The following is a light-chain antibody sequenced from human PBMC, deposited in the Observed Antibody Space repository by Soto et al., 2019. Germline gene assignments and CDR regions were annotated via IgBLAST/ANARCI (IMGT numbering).Light chain of an antibody. CDR2: TSG. V-gene: IGKV1-39*01. Sequence: IHMTQSPSSLSASVGDRVTITCRASQRITTYLNWYQQKPGEAPKLLISTSGTLQRGVPSRFTGSGPGTDFTLTITGLQPADFAPYSCQQTYNTPYTFGQGTKLEIK. J-gene: IGKJ2*01. CDR1: QRITTY. CDR3: QQTYNTPYT.